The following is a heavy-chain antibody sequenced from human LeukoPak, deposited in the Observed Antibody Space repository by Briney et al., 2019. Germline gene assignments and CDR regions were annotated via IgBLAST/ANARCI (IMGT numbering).Heavy chain of an antibody. CDR3: ARGMTTEAEGYFDY. CDR1: GFTFSSYE. CDR2: ISSSGSTI. V-gene: IGHV3-48*03. D-gene: IGHD4-17*01. Sequence: GSLRLSCAASGFTFSSYEMNWVRQAPGKGLEWVSYISSSGSTIYYADSVKGRFTISRDSAKNSLYLQMNSLRAEDTAVYYCARGMTTEAEGYFDYWGQGTLVTVSS. J-gene: IGHJ4*02.